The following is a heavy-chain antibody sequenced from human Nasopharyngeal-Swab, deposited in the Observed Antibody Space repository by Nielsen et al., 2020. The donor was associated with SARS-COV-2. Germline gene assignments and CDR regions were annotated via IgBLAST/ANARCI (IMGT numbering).Heavy chain of an antibody. D-gene: IGHD2-15*01. CDR2: ISYDESSK. CDR3: ASTHGSKWSDY. J-gene: IGHJ4*02. Sequence: GGSLRLSCAASGFIFSSYAMHWVRQAPGKGLEWVAVISYDESSKYYADSVKGRFTISRDNSKNTLYLQMNSLRAEDTAVYYCASTHGSKWSDYWGQGTLVTVSS. CDR1: GFIFSSYA. V-gene: IGHV3-30-3*01.